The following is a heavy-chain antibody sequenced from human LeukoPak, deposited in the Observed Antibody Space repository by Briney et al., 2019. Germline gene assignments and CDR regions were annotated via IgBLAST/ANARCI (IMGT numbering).Heavy chain of an antibody. CDR1: GFTFSSYE. J-gene: IGHJ6*03. V-gene: IGHV3-48*03. CDR2: ISSSGSTI. Sequence: GGSLRLSCAASGFTFSSYEMNWVRQAPGKGLEWVSYISSSGSTIYYADSVKGRFTISRDNAKNSLYLQMNSLRAEDTALYYCARGQDGGYYYYMDVWGKGATVTVSS. D-gene: IGHD2-15*01. CDR3: ARGQDGGYYYYMDV.